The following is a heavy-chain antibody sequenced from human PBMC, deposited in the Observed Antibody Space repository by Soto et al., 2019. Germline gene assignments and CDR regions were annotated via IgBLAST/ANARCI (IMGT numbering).Heavy chain of an antibody. J-gene: IGHJ4*02. CDR1: GFIFGGRT. Sequence: EVQLLESGGGLVQPGGSLRLSCAASGFIFGGRTMSWVRQAPGGGLEWVSAISGSGGSTYYADSVKGRFTISRDNSRNTLYLQMDSLRAEDTAIYYCAQVTAYWGQGTLVTVSS. CDR2: ISGSGGST. V-gene: IGHV3-23*01. CDR3: AQVTAY.